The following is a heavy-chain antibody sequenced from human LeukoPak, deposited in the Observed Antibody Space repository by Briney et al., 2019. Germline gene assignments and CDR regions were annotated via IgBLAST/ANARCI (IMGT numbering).Heavy chain of an antibody. CDR3: ASKRGYSGYVLDY. CDR1: GYTFTSYG. J-gene: IGHJ4*02. CDR2: ISAYNGNT. V-gene: IGHV1-18*01. D-gene: IGHD5-12*01. Sequence: GASVKVSCKASGYTFTSYGISWVRQAPGQGLEWMGWISAYNGNTNYAQKFQGRVTITADESTSTAYMELSSLRSEDTAVYYCASKRGYSGYVLDYWGQGTLVTVSS.